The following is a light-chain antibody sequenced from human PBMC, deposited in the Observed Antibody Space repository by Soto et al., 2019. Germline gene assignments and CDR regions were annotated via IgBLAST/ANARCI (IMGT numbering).Light chain of an antibody. Sequence: QSALTQPASGSGSPGQSITISCTGTSSDVGGYNYVSWYQQHPGEAPKLLIYDVSNRPSGVSNRFSGSKSGSTASLTISGLQAEDEADYYCSSYRSSSTVYVFGTGTKVTVL. J-gene: IGLJ1*01. V-gene: IGLV2-14*01. CDR1: SSDVGGYNY. CDR2: DVS. CDR3: SSYRSSSTVYV.